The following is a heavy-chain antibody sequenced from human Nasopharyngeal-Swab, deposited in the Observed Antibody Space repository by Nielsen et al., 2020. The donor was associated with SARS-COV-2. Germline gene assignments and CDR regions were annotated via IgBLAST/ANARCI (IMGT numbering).Heavy chain of an antibody. J-gene: IGHJ4*02. CDR1: GFTFSSYA. D-gene: IGHD6-19*01. V-gene: IGHV3-23*01. CDR3: AKDCSSGWAYFDY. Sequence: GESLKISCAASGFTFSSYAMSWVRQAPGKGLEWVSAISGSGGSTYYADSVKGRFTISRDNSKNTLYLQMNSLRAEDTAVYYCAKDCSSGWAYFDYWGQGTLVTVSS. CDR2: ISGSGGST.